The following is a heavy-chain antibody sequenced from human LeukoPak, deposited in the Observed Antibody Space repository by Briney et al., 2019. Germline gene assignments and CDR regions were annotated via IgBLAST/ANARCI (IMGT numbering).Heavy chain of an antibody. CDR1: GFTFNSYA. CDR2: ISGSGSNT. CDR3: AREVGHFDY. Sequence: GGSLRLSCAASGFTFNSYAMSWVRQAPGKGLEWVSVISGSGSNTYYADSVKGRFTISRDNSKNTLYLQMNSLRAEDTAVYDCAREVGHFDYWGQGTLVTVSS. D-gene: IGHD1-26*01. V-gene: IGHV3-23*01. J-gene: IGHJ4*02.